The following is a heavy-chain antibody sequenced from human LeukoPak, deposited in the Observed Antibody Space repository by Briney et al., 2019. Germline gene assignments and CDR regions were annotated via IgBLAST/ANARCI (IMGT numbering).Heavy chain of an antibody. CDR2: ISSSSSYI. CDR1: GFTFSSYS. CDR3: ARARRDGYNTPPDY. Sequence: PGGSLRLSCAASGFTFSSYSMNWVRQAPGKGLGWVSSISSSSSYIYYADSVKGRFTTSRDNAKNSLYLQMNSLRAEDTAVYYCARARRDGYNTPPDYWGQGTLVTVSS. J-gene: IGHJ4*02. V-gene: IGHV3-21*01. D-gene: IGHD5-24*01.